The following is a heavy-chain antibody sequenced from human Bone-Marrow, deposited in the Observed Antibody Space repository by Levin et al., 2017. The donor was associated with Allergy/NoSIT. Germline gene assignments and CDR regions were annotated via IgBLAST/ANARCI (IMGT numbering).Heavy chain of an antibody. V-gene: IGHV1-8*01. CDR2: MNPNSGNT. J-gene: IGHJ6*03. CDR3: TRGAFDSNYHFYMDV. D-gene: IGHD4-11*01. CDR1: GYTFTRYD. Sequence: GGSLRLSCKASGYTFTRYDINWVRQAIGQGLEWMGWMNPNSGNTGYAPKFQGRVTMTRNTSTGTAFMELTSLRSEDTAVYYCTRGAFDSNYHFYMDVWGKGTTVTVSS.